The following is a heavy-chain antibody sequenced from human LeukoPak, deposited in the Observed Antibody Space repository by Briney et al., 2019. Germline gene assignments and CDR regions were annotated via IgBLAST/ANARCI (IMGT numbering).Heavy chain of an antibody. CDR1: GFTFSGSA. D-gene: IGHD2-15*01. J-gene: IGHJ3*02. Sequence: GGSLRLSCAASGFTFSGSAMHWVRQASGKGLEWVGRIRSKANSYATAYAASVKGRFTISRDDSKNTAYLQMNSLKTEDTAVYYCTRLTHTRAFDIWGQGTMATVSS. CDR3: TRLTHTRAFDI. V-gene: IGHV3-73*01. CDR2: IRSKANSYAT.